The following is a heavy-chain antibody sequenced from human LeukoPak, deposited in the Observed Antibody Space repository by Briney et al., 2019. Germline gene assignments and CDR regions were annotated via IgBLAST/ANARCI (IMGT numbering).Heavy chain of an antibody. D-gene: IGHD6-13*01. CDR1: GFTFSTYD. CDR2: IGTAGDT. Sequence: GGSLRLSCAASGFTFSTYDMHWVRQVTGKGLEWVSGIGTAGDTYYPGSVKGRFTISRENARNSLYLQMNSLRAGDTAVYYWARSLAAGTYFEHWGQGTLVTVSS. J-gene: IGHJ4*02. V-gene: IGHV3-13*01. CDR3: ARSLAAGTYFEH.